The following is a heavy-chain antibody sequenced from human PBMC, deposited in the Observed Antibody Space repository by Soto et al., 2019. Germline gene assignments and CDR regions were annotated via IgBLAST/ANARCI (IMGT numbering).Heavy chain of an antibody. J-gene: IGHJ4*02. CDR2: IYYSGST. V-gene: IGHV4-31*03. CDR3: ARESVDTAINYFDY. CDR1: GGSISSGGYY. D-gene: IGHD5-18*01. Sequence: SETLSLTCTVSGGSISSGGYYWSWIRQHPGKGLEWIGYIYYSGSTYYNPSLKSRVTISVDTSKNQFSLKLSSVTAADTAVYYCARESVDTAINYFDYWGQGTLVTVSS.